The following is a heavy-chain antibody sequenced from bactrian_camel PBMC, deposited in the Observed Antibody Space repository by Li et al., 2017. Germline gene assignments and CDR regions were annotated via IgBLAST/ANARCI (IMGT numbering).Heavy chain of an antibody. CDR3: AADSGSYSTYDRCAY. Sequence: QLVESGGGSVQAGGSLRLSCTASGVTLDFADMGWYRQAPGKEREEVAHIDNDGTTNYAHSVKGRFTVSKDSDQNIMYLQMNSLTPEDTAMYYCAADSGSYSTYDRCAYWGQGTQVTVS. CDR1: GVTLDFAD. V-gene: IGHV3S53*01. CDR2: IDNDGTT. J-gene: IGHJ4*01. D-gene: IGHD3*01.